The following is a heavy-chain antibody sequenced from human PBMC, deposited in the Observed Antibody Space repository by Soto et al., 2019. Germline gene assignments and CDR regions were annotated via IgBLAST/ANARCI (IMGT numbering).Heavy chain of an antibody. CDR3: ARHPERIAQIGWFDP. CDR2: LSSSSSSK. Sequence: GGSLRRSCAASGFTFSKYRMNWVRQAPGKGLEWVSYLSSSSSSKFYADSVKDRFTISRDNAKSLLYLQMNSLRAEDTAVYYCARHPERIAQIGWFDPWGQGTLVTVSS. J-gene: IGHJ5*02. V-gene: IGHV3-21*06. CDR1: GFTFSKYR. D-gene: IGHD6-13*01.